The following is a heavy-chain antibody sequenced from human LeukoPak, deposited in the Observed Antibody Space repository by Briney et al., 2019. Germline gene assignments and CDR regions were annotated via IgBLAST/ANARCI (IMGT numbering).Heavy chain of an antibody. CDR3: ARDEDPKYGGHSYGNFY. J-gene: IGHJ4*02. D-gene: IGHD5-18*01. V-gene: IGHV3-7*01. CDR2: IKENGIEQ. CDR1: GFTFDNYW. Sequence: GGSLRLSCVASGFTFDNYWMTWVRQAPGKGLEWVASIKENGIEQHYVDSVKGRFTISRDNAKNSLYLQMNSLRVEDTAVYYCARDEDPKYGGHSYGNFYWGRGTQVTVSS.